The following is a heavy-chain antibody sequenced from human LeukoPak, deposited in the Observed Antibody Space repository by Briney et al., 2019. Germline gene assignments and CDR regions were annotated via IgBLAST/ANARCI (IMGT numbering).Heavy chain of an antibody. J-gene: IGHJ4*02. CDR1: GFTFSSYE. V-gene: IGHV3-48*03. D-gene: IGHD3-22*01. CDR2: ISGSASTV. Sequence: GGSLRLSCAASGFTFSSYEMNWVRQAPGKGLEWVSYISGSASTVYYADSVKGRFTISRDNAKSSLYLQMNSLRAEDTAVYYCARDGRGYHSLFDCWGQGTLVTVSS. CDR3: ARDGRGYHSLFDC.